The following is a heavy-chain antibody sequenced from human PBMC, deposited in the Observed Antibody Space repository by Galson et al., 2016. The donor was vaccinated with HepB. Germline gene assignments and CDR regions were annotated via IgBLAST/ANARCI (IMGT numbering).Heavy chain of an antibody. D-gene: IGHD3-16*01. V-gene: IGHV3-53*01. CDR2: IYPGGDT. Sequence: SLRLSCAAPGFTVNTDYISIVRQAPGKGLEWLSVIYPGGDTYYTDSVRGRFIVSTDAAKKTLFSQMNSLRAEDTAVYYCSKDPFQSWGSWGLGTLVTVSS. CDR1: GFTVNTDY. CDR3: SKDPFQSWGS. J-gene: IGHJ5*02.